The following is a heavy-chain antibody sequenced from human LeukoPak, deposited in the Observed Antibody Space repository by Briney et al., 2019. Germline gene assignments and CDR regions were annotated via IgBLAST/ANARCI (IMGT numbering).Heavy chain of an antibody. J-gene: IGHJ4*02. CDR2: IYYSGST. D-gene: IGHD5-12*01. CDR1: GGSISSSSYY. V-gene: IGHV4-39*07. CDR3: ARLIVATLGTYFDY. Sequence: SETLSLTCTVSGGSISSSSYYWGWLRQPPGTGLEWIGSIYYSGSTYYNPSLKSRVTISVDTSKNQFSLKLSSVTAADTAVYYCARLIVATLGTYFDYWGQGTLVTVSS.